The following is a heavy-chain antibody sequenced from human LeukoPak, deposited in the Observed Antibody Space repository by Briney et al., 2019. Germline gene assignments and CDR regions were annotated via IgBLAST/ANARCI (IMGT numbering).Heavy chain of an antibody. CDR1: GGSVSSGSYY. J-gene: IGHJ4*02. CDR2: IYYSGST. V-gene: IGHV4-61*01. D-gene: IGHD1-14*01. Sequence: SETLSLTCTVSGGSVSSGSYYWGWIRQPPGKGLEWIGYIYYSGSTNYNPSLKSRVTISVDTSKNQFSLKLSSVTAADTAVYYCARPVSNYFDYWGQGTLVTVSS. CDR3: ARPVSNYFDY.